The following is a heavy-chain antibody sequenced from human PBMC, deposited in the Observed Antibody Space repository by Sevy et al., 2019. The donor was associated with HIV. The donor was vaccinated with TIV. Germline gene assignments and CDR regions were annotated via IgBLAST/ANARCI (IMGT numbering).Heavy chain of an antibody. V-gene: IGHV4-59*01. CDR3: ARGKVLFDH. CDR2: IYYNGTT. CDR1: GGSFNDFY. Sequence: SETLSLTCTVSGGSFNDFYWSWIRQSPGRGLEWIGYIYYNGTTNSNPSLRRRVTISAQTSKSQISLSLNSVTAADTAVYYCARGKVLFDHWGQGIVVTVSS. D-gene: IGHD3-10*01. J-gene: IGHJ4*02.